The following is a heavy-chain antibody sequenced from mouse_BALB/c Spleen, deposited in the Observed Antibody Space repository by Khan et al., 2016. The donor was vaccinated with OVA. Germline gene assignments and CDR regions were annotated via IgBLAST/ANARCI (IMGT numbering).Heavy chain of an antibody. Sequence: EVQLQESGGGLVKPGGSLKLSCAASGFTFSDYYMYWVRQTPEKRLEWVATISDGGSYTYYPASVKGRFTISRDAAKNKLYLQMSSLKSEDTAMYYCAGGYYADPFAYWGQGTLVTVSA. CDR2: ISDGGSYT. CDR3: AGGYYADPFAY. V-gene: IGHV5-4*02. CDR1: GFTFSDYY. D-gene: IGHD2-13*01. J-gene: IGHJ3*01.